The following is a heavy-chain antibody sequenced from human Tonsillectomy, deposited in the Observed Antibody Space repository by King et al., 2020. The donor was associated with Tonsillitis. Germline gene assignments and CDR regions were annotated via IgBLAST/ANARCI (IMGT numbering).Heavy chain of an antibody. D-gene: IGHD2-15*01. Sequence: MQLVQSGAEVKKPGASVKVSCKASGYTFTNYGINWVRQAPGQGLEWMGWISGYNGNTNYAQKLQGRVTMTTDTSTSTAYMDLRSLRSDDTAVYYCAREGVGCTGGSCYSGYFQHWGQGTLVTVSS. CDR1: GYTFTNYG. CDR3: AREGVGCTGGSCYSGYFQH. V-gene: IGHV1-18*01. J-gene: IGHJ1*01. CDR2: ISGYNGNT.